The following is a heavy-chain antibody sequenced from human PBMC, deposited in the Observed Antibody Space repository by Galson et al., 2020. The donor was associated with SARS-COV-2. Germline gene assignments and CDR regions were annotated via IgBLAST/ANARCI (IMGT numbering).Heavy chain of an antibody. V-gene: IGHV4-38-2*02. CDR3: ADRTSSGWYVDWYFDL. Sequence: SETLSLTCTVSGYSISSGYYWGWIRQPPGKGLEWIGSIYHSGSTYYNPSLKSRVTISVDTSKNQFALKLSSVTAADTAVYYCADRTSSGWYVDWYFDLWGRGTLVTVSS. CDR2: IYHSGST. J-gene: IGHJ2*01. D-gene: IGHD6-19*01. CDR1: GYSISSGYY.